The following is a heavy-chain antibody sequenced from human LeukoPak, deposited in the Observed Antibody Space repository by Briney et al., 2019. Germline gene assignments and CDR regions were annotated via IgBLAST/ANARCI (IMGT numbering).Heavy chain of an antibody. J-gene: IGHJ4*02. CDR2: ISYDGSNK. D-gene: IGHD3-9*01. V-gene: IGHV3-30*04. CDR3: ARDAYYDILTGYYTN. CDR1: GFTFSSYA. Sequence: GGSLRLSCAASGFTFSSYAMHWVRQAPGKGLEWVAVISYDGSNKYYADSVKGRFTISRDNPKNTLYLQMNSLRAEDTAVYYCARDAYYDILTGYYTNWGQGTLVTVSS.